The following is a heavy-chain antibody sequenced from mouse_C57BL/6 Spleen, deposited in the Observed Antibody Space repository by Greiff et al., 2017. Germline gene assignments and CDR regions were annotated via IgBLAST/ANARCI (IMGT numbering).Heavy chain of an antibody. J-gene: IGHJ2*01. CDR3: TGGLTGTNFDY. V-gene: IGHV1-15*01. CDR2: IDPETGGT. CDR1: GYTFTDYE. Sequence: VQLQQSGAELVRPGASVTLSCKASGYTFTDYEMHWVKQTPVHGLEWIGAIDPETGGTAYNQKFKGKAILTADKSSSTAYMELRSLTAEDSAVYYCTGGLTGTNFDYGGQGTTLTVSS. D-gene: IGHD4-1*01.